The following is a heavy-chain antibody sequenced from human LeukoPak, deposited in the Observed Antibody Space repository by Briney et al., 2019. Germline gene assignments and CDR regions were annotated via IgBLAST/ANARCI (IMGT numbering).Heavy chain of an antibody. J-gene: IGHJ4*02. CDR1: GFTVTSNY. Sequence: GGSLRLSCAASGFTVTSNYMSWVRQAPGTGLEWVSVIYSGDNTYYADSVKGRFTISRDNSKNTLYLQMRSLRAEDTAVYYCARDRIEGATSDFDYWGQGTLVTVSS. D-gene: IGHD2-21*01. V-gene: IGHV3-66*01. CDR3: ARDRIEGATSDFDY. CDR2: IYSGDNT.